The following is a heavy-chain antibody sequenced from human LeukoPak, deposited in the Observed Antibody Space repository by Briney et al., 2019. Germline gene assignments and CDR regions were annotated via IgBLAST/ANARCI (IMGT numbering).Heavy chain of an antibody. J-gene: IGHJ4*02. V-gene: IGHV1-69*06. D-gene: IGHD1-1*01. CDR1: GGTFSSYA. Sequence: SVKVSCKASGGTFSSYAISWVRQAPGQGLEWMGGIIPIFGTANYAQKFQGRVTITADKSTSTAYMELSSLRSEDTAVYYCARVGSGTMYFDYWGQGTLVTVSS. CDR3: ARVGSGTMYFDY. CDR2: IIPIFGTA.